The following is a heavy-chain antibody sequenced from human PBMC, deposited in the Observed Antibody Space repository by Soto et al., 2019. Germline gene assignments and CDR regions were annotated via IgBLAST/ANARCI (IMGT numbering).Heavy chain of an antibody. J-gene: IGHJ6*02. Sequence: QVQLVESGGGVVQPGRSLRLSCAASGFTFSSYGMHWVRQAPGKGLEWVAVISYDGSNKYYADSVKGRFTISRDNSKNTLYLQMNSLRAEDTAVYYCAKGGGGLPMDDWGQGTTVTVSS. CDR3: AKGGGGLPMDD. D-gene: IGHD3-16*01. V-gene: IGHV3-30*18. CDR2: ISYDGSNK. CDR1: GFTFSSYG.